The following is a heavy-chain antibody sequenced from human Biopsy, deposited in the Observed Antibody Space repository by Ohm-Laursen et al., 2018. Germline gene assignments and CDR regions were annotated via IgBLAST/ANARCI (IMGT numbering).Heavy chain of an antibody. CDR1: GGTFTTYA. CDR3: ARGPHSGSHSCFDY. V-gene: IGHV1-69*04. CDR2: IIPIVGIT. D-gene: IGHD1-26*01. J-gene: IGHJ4*02. Sequence: SSVKVSCKSSGGTFTTYAISWVRQAPGQGLEWMGRIIPIVGITHYAQKFRGRVTITADKSMSTSYMELSSLTTEDTAIYYCARGPHSGSHSCFDYWGRGTLVTVSS.